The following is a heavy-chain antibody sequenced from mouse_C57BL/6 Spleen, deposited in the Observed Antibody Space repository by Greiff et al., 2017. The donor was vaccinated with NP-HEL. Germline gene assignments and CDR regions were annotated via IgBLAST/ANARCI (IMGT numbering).Heavy chain of an antibody. V-gene: IGHV1-76*01. CDR2: IYPGSGNT. J-gene: IGHJ3*01. Sequence: QVQLKESGAELVRPGASVKLSCKASGYTFTDYYINWVKQRPGQGLEWIARIYPGSGNTYYNEKFKGKATLTAEKSSSTAYMQLSSLTSEDSAVYFCARDYYSNGFAYWGQGTLVTVSA. CDR3: ARDYYSNGFAY. CDR1: GYTFTDYY. D-gene: IGHD2-5*01.